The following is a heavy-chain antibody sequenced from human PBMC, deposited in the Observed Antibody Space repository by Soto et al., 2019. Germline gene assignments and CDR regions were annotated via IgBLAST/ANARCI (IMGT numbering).Heavy chain of an antibody. J-gene: IGHJ5*02. CDR2: INTYTGQT. V-gene: IGHV1-18*04. Sequence: QVHLVQSGPEVKKPGASVKVACRASGYIFISYGISWVRQSPGQGLEWMGWINTYTGQTNYAQNLQGRGTVTTDTSSTTAYMELRSLRSDDTAVYYCARDRGYCSGGSCSSDWFDPWGQGTLVTVSS. CDR3: ARDRGYCSGGSCSSDWFDP. CDR1: GYIFISYG. D-gene: IGHD2-15*01.